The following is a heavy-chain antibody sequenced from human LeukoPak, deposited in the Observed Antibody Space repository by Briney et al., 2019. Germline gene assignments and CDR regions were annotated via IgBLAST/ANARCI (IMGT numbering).Heavy chain of an antibody. V-gene: IGHV1-2*02. D-gene: IGHD4-23*01. Sequence: GASVKVSCEASGYTFTGYYMHWVRQPPGQGLEWMAWINPNSGATNYAQKFQGRVTMTRDTSISTAYMELSRLRSDDTAVYYCASIGGTSLDYWGQGTLVTVSS. CDR3: ASIGGTSLDY. CDR2: INPNSGAT. J-gene: IGHJ4*02. CDR1: GYTFTGYY.